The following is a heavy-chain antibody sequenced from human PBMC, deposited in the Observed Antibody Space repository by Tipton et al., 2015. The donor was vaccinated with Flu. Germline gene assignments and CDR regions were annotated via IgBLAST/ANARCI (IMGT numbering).Heavy chain of an antibody. J-gene: IGHJ4*02. V-gene: IGHV3-74*01. CDR3: VRTLGGAGAY. Sequence: SLRLSCAASGFTFSGHWMHWVRQAPGKGLVWFSHSNYDGSTTHYADSVKGRFTISRDNAKSMVYLQMNSLRAEDSAVYYCVRTLGGAGAYWGRGTLVTVSS. CDR1: GFTFSGHW. D-gene: IGHD6-19*01. CDR2: SNYDGSTT.